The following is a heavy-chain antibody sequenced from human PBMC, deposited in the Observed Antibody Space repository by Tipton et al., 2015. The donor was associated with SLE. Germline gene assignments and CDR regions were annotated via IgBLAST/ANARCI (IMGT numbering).Heavy chain of an antibody. D-gene: IGHD4-17*01. Sequence: VQLVQSGPEVKKPGESLKISCKGSGYTFTSYWIGWVRQMPGKGLEWMGIIYPGDSDSRYSPSFQGQVTISADKSISTAYLQWSSLRTSDTAMYYCARSRGDYGDYDAYDIWGQGTMVTVSS. CDR2: IYPGDSDS. V-gene: IGHV5-51*01. J-gene: IGHJ3*02. CDR3: ARSRGDYGDYDAYDI. CDR1: GYTFTSYW.